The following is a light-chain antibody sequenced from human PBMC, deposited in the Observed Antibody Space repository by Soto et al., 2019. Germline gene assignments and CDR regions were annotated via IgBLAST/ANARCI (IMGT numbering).Light chain of an antibody. CDR2: DAS. J-gene: IGKJ1*01. CDR1: QSISDW. Sequence: MTQSPATLSASVGDRVTITCRASQSISDWLAWYQQKPGRAPKLLIYDASILESGVPSRFGGSGSGTDFALTISSLQPDDFATYYCQQYNSPSKTFGPGTKVDIK. CDR3: QQYNSPSKT. V-gene: IGKV1-5*01.